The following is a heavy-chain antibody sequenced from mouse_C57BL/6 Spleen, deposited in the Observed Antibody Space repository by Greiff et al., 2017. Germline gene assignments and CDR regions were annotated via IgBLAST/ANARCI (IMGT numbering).Heavy chain of an antibody. CDR1: GYTFTSYW. D-gene: IGHD1-1*01. CDR2: IDPSDSYT. CDR3: ARGQEITTVVATDAMDY. V-gene: IGHV1-69*01. Sequence: QVQLQQPGAELVMPGASVKLSCKASGYTFTSYWMHWVKPRPGQGLEWIGEIDPSDSYTNYNQKFKGKSTLTVDKSSSTAYMQLSSLTSEDSAVYYCARGQEITTVVATDAMDYWGQGTSVTVSS. J-gene: IGHJ4*01.